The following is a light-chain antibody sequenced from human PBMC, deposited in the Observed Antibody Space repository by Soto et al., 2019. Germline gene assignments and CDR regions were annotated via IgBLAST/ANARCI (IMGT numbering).Light chain of an antibody. CDR3: LQDSSYPRT. V-gene: IGKV1-6*01. CDR2: GTS. J-gene: IGKJ1*01. Sequence: AIQMTQSPSSLSASVGDRVTITCRASQGIGTELGWYQQRPGKAPRLLIYGTSTLKYGVPSRFSGSGSDTDFTLIISSLQPEDFATYYCLQDSSYPRTFGQGTKVEIK. CDR1: QGIGTE.